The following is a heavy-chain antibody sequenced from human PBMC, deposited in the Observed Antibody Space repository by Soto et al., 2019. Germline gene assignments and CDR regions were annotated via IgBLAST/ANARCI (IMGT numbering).Heavy chain of an antibody. CDR2: FFIGGNT. V-gene: IGHV4-39*01. CDR3: ARVQHPAYFDN. Sequence: SETLSLTCTVSGGSISSSTYYWGWMRQPPGKGLEWIASFFIGGNTYYNQSLKSQVTISVDTSKNQFSLKLSFVIAADTAVYYCARVQHPAYFDNWGQGTPVT. J-gene: IGHJ4*02. CDR1: GGSISSSTYY.